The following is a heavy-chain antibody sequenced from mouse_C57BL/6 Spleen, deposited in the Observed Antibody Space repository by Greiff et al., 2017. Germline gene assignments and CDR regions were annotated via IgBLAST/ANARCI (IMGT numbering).Heavy chain of an antibody. J-gene: IGHJ1*03. CDR3: ARITTVVAPPLRVFDV. CDR1: GYAFSSSW. Sequence: VQLQQPGPELVKPGASVKISCKASGYAFSSSWMNWVKQRPGKGLEWIGRIYPGDGDTNYNGKFKGKATLTADKSSSTAYMQLSSLTSEDSAVYFCARITTVVAPPLRVFDVWGTGTTVTVSS. D-gene: IGHD1-1*01. CDR2: IYPGDGDT. V-gene: IGHV1-82*01.